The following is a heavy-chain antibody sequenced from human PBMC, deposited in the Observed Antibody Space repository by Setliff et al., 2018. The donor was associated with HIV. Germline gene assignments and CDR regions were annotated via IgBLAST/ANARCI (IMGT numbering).Heavy chain of an antibody. CDR1: SDSISSSY. J-gene: IGHJ5*02. V-gene: IGHV4-59*01. D-gene: IGHD2-21*02. Sequence: SETLSLTCTVSSDSISSSYWTWIRQPPGQGLEWIGYVHHSGSTKYNASLRSRVTMSVDTSKNLFSLTLRSVTAADTAVYYSASAGPYCGDDCPYNWLTPWGQGTLVTVS. CDR3: ASAGPYCGDDCPYNWLTP. CDR2: VHHSGST.